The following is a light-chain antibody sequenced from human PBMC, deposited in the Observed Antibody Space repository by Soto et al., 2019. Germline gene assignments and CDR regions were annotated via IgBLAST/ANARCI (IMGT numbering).Light chain of an antibody. CDR2: DAS. V-gene: IGKV1-5*01. Sequence: DIQMTQSPPTPSASVGDRVTLTCRASQSISGWLAWYQQKPGKAPKLLIYDASTLESGVPSRFSGSGSGTEFTLTISSLQPEDFATYYCHQYNTYSQTFGQGTKVDIK. J-gene: IGKJ1*01. CDR3: HQYNTYSQT. CDR1: QSISGW.